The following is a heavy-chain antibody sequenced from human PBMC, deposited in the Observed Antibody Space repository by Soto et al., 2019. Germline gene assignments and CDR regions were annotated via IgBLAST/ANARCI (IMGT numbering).Heavy chain of an antibody. V-gene: IGHV1-69*01. CDR3: VFGDCTSTSCSYYFCGLDV. CDR1: GGSFRRYA. D-gene: IGHD2-2*01. Sequence: QVQLVQSGAEVKKPGSSVKVSCKAPGGSFRRYAISWVRQAPGQGLEWMGGILPIFGSPSHAQKFQGRATITADESTSTAYLELTSLTSEDTAMYYCVFGDCTSTSCSYYFCGLDVLGHGTTFTVSS. CDR2: ILPIFGSP. J-gene: IGHJ6*02.